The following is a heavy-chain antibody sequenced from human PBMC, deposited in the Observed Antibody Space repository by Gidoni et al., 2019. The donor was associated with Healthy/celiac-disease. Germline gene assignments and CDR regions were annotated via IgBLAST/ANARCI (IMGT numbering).Heavy chain of an antibody. J-gene: IGHJ5*02. CDR1: GYTFTGYY. D-gene: IGHD2-15*01. CDR3: ARGPVAAAIFYWFDP. Sequence: QVQLVQSGAEVKKPGDSVKVSCKASGYTFTGYYMHWVRQAPGQGLEWMGWINPNSGGTNYAQKFQGRVTMTRDTSISTAYMELSRLRSDDTAVYYCARGPVAAAIFYWFDPWGQGTLVTVSS. CDR2: INPNSGGT. V-gene: IGHV1-2*02.